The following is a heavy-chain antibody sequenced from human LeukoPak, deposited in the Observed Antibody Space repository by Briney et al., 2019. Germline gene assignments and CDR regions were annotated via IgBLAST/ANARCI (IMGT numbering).Heavy chain of an antibody. CDR2: IYPGDSDT. CDR3: AGTRRYCSSTSCYYYFDY. CDR1: GYSFTSYW. Sequence: HGESLKISCKGSGYSFTSYWIGWVRQMPGKGLEWMGIIYPGDSDTRYSPSFQGQVTISADKSISTAYLQWSSLKASDTAMYYCAGTRRYCSSTSCYYYFDYWGQGTLVTVPS. J-gene: IGHJ4*02. D-gene: IGHD2-2*01. V-gene: IGHV5-51*01.